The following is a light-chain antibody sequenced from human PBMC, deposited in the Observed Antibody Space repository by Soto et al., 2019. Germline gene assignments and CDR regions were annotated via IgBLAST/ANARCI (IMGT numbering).Light chain of an antibody. J-gene: IGKJ2*01. CDR2: KAS. CDR1: QSISSW. Sequence: DIQMTQSPSTLSASVGDRVTITCRASQSISSWLSWYQQKPGKAPKLLIYKASSLEVGIPSRFSGSGSEPEFTLTISSLQPEDFATYYCQQYNSYQYTFGQGTKLEIK. V-gene: IGKV1-5*03. CDR3: QQYNSYQYT.